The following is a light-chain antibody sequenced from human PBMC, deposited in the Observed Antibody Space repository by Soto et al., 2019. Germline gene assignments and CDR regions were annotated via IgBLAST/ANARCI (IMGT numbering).Light chain of an antibody. Sequence: QSALTQPASVSGSPGQSITISCTGTSSDVGGYRYVSWYQQHPGKAPKLMIYEVSDRPSGVSNRFSGSKSGNTASLTISGLKAGEEADYSCSSYTTTSTYWVFGGGTKLTVL. CDR1: SSDVGGYRY. V-gene: IGLV2-14*01. CDR3: SSYTTTSTYWV. J-gene: IGLJ3*02. CDR2: EVS.